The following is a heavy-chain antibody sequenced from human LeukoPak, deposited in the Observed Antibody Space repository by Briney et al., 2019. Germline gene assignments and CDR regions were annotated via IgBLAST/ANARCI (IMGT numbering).Heavy chain of an antibody. Sequence: GGSLRLSCAASGFTFSSYWMSWVRQAPGKGLEWVANIKQDGSEKYYVDSVKGRFTISRDNAKNSLYLQMNSLRAEDTAVYYCARESDYDFWSGSLFPNYFDYWGQGTLVTVSS. V-gene: IGHV3-7*01. D-gene: IGHD3-3*01. CDR3: ARESDYDFWSGSLFPNYFDY. CDR1: GFTFSSYW. CDR2: IKQDGSEK. J-gene: IGHJ4*02.